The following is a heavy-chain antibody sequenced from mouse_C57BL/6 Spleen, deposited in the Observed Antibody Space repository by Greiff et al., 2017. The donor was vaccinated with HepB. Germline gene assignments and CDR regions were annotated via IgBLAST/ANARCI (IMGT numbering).Heavy chain of an antibody. Sequence: EVQLQQSGPELVKPGASVKISCKASGYAFSSSWMNWVKQRPGKSLEWIGYINPNNGGTSYNQKFKGKATLTVNKSSSTAYMELRSLTSEDSAVYYCARSYYYGSSWFAYWGQGTLVTVSA. CDR1: GYAFSSSW. D-gene: IGHD1-1*01. CDR2: INPNNGGT. V-gene: IGHV1-22*01. CDR3: ARSYYYGSSWFAY. J-gene: IGHJ3*01.